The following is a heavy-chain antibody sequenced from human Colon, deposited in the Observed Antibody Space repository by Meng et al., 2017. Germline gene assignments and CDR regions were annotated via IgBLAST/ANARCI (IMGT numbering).Heavy chain of an antibody. V-gene: IGHV4-38-2*01. CDR2: IDRSGTT. J-gene: IGHJ4*02. D-gene: IGHD3-22*01. Sequence: QGELQGSGPGLGKPSEPLSLTCSVSGSSISTAYYWGWIRQTPGKGLEWIASIDRSGTTYYNPSLESRVTISVDTSKNHFSLRLNSVTAADTAVYFCARTIYSSSVDYWGQGTLVTVSS. CDR3: ARTIYSSSVDY. CDR1: GSSISTAYY.